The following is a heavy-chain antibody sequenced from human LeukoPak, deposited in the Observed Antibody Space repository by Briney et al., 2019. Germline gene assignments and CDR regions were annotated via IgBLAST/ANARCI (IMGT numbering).Heavy chain of an antibody. CDR1: GFTFSSYG. Sequence: PGRSLRLSCAASGFTFSSYGMHWVRQAPGKGLEWVAVIWYDGSNKYYADSVKGRFTISRDNSKNTLYLQMNSLRAEDTAVYYCARGAPVVVAAATADYYYGMDVWGKGTTVTVSS. CDR3: ARGAPVVVAAATADYYYGMDV. CDR2: IWYDGSNK. D-gene: IGHD2-15*01. J-gene: IGHJ6*04. V-gene: IGHV3-33*01.